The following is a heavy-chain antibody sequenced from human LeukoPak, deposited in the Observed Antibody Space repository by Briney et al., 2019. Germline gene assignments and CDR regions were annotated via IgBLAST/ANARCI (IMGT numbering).Heavy chain of an antibody. CDR3: ARDLNEELPHS. J-gene: IGHJ4*02. CDR1: GFALSSYW. D-gene: IGHD1-26*01. V-gene: IGHV3-7*01. CDR2: IKQDGSEK. Sequence: GGSLRLSCAASGFALSSYWMSWVRQAPGKGLEWVANIKQDGSEKLYVDSLKGRFTISRDNAKNSLYLQMNSLRAEDTAVYYCARDLNEELPHSWGQGTLVTVSS.